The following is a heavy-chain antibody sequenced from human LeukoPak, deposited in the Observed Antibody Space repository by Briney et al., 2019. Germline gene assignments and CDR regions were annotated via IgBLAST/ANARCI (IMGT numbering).Heavy chain of an antibody. CDR3: ARGRGYYDSSGYLI. V-gene: IGHV4-34*01. D-gene: IGHD3-22*01. Sequence: SETLSLTCAVYGGSFSGYYWSWIRQPPGKGLEWIGEINHSGSTNYNPSLKSRVTISVDTSKNQFSLKLSSVTAADTAVYYCARGRGYYDSSGYLIWGQGTLVTVSS. CDR1: GGSFSGYY. J-gene: IGHJ4*02. CDR2: INHSGST.